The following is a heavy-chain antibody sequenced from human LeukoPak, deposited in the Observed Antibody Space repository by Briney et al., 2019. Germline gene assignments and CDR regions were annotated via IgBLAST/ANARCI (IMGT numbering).Heavy chain of an antibody. CDR2: IRSKVNSYAT. J-gene: IGHJ6*02. CDR3: APDYRKYYGMDV. Sequence: GGSLRLSCAASGFTFSGSTIPWVRQASGKGLEWVGRIRSKVNSYATAYDESVKGRFTISRDDSKNTAYLQMNSLKTEDTAVYYCAPDYRKYYGMDVWGQGTTVTVSS. V-gene: IGHV3-73*01. D-gene: IGHD4-11*01. CDR1: GFTFSGST.